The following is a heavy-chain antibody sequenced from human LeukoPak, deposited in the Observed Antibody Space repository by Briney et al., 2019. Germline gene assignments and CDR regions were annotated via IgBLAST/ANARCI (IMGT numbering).Heavy chain of an antibody. Sequence: SQTLSLTCTVPGGSISSGSYYWSWIRQPAGKGLEWIARIYTSGSTNYNPPLKCRVTISVDTSKNQFSMKLSSVTAADTAVYYCARTSYYDILTVNWGQGTLVTVSS. J-gene: IGHJ4*02. D-gene: IGHD3-9*01. V-gene: IGHV4-61*02. CDR3: ARTSYYDILTVN. CDR2: IYTSGST. CDR1: GGSISSGSYY.